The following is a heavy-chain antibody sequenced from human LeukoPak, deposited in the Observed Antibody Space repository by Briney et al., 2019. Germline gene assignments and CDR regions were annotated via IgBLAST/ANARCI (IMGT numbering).Heavy chain of an antibody. CDR3: ARQGLRYFAWLSSATGWFDP. CDR2: ISSSGSTI. V-gene: IGHV3-48*03. Sequence: GGSLRLSCAASGFTFSSYEMNRVRQAPGKGLEWVSYISSSGSTIYYADSVKGRFTISRDNAKNSLYLQMNSLRAEDTAVYYCARQGLRYFAWLSSATGWFDPGAREPWSPSPQ. CDR1: GFTFSSYE. D-gene: IGHD3-9*01. J-gene: IGHJ5*02.